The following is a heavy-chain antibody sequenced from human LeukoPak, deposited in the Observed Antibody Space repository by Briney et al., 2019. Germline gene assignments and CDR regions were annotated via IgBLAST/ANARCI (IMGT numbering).Heavy chain of an antibody. J-gene: IGHJ6*03. CDR1: GFTFSNFA. CDR2: VSSDGINT. V-gene: IGHV3-23*01. D-gene: IGHD2-2*01. CDR3: ASCGSCAGDYYYYMDV. Sequence: PGGSLRLSCSASGFTFSNFAMSWVRQAPGKGLEWVSAVSSDGINTYYTDSLKGRFTISRDNSKNTVFLQMHSLTAEDTAVYYCASCGSCAGDYYYYMDVWGKGTTVTVSS.